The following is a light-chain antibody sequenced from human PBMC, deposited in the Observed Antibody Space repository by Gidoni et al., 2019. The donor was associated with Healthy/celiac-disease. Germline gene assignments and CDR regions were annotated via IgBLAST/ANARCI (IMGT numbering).Light chain of an antibody. J-gene: IGKJ2*01. Sequence: DSVMTQSPDSLDVSLGERATINCKSSQSVLYSSNNKNYLAWYQQKPGQPPKLLIYWASTRESGVPDRFSGSGSGTDFTLTISSLQAEDVAVYYCQQYYSTPYTFGQXTKLEIK. CDR3: QQYYSTPYT. CDR1: QSVLYSSNNKNY. CDR2: WAS. V-gene: IGKV4-1*01.